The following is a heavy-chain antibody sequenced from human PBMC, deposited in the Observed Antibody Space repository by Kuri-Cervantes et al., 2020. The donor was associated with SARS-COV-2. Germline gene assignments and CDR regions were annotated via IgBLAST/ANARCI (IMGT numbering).Heavy chain of an antibody. CDR2: ISYEGSNK. V-gene: IGHV3-30*04. J-gene: IGHJ6*02. D-gene: IGHD3-3*01. Sequence: GESLKISCAASGFTCSSYAMHWVLHAPGKGLEWVAVISYEGSNKYYADSVKGRFTISRDNAKNSLYLQMNSLRAEDTAVYYCARDMPAKDERTYYDFWSGSAPTTIYGMDVWGQGTTVTVSS. CDR1: GFTCSSYA. CDR3: ARDMPAKDERTYYDFWSGSAPTTIYGMDV.